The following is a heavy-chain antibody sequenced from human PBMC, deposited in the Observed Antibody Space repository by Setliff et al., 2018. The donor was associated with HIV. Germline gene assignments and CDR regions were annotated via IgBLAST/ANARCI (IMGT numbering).Heavy chain of an antibody. V-gene: IGHV4-39*01. Sequence: SETLSLTCSVSGGSISSTRYYWSWIRQPPGKGLEWIGSIYYSGNTYYNPSLKSRVTISVDTSKNQFSLKLSSVTAADTAVYYCARARGRIAAAGRPYFDYWGQGTLVTVSS. D-gene: IGHD6-13*01. CDR1: GGSISSTRYY. J-gene: IGHJ4*02. CDR2: IYYSGNT. CDR3: ARARGRIAAAGRPYFDY.